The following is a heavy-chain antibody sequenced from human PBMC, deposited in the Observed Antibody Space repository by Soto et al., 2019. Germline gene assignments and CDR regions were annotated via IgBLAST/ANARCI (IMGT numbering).Heavy chain of an antibody. D-gene: IGHD2-8*01. Sequence: SETLSLTCAVSGYSISSGYYWGWIRQPPGKGLEWIGSIYHSGSTYYNPSLKSRVTISVDTSKNQFSLKLSSVTAADTAVHCCASSTYRMVAFGSSGKGKMGAVAS. CDR2: IYHSGST. CDR3: ASSTYRMVAFGS. CDR1: GYSISSGYY. J-gene: IGHJ3*02. V-gene: IGHV4-38-2*01.